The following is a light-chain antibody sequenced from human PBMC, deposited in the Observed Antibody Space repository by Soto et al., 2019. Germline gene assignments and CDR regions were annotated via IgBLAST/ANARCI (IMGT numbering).Light chain of an antibody. Sequence: EIVLTQSPGTLSLSPGERATLSCRASESFANTYFAWYQQTPGQAPRLLIYGASSRATGVPDRISGSPSVTDLTFTFGISRLEPEDAAVYYCQQYGSSPLTFGQGTKVEIK. CDR2: GAS. J-gene: IGKJ1*01. CDR3: QQYGSSPLT. CDR1: ESFANTY. V-gene: IGKV3-20*01.